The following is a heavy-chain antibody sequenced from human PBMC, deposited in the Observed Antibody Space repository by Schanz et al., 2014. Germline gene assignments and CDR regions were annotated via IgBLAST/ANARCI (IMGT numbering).Heavy chain of an antibody. CDR3: ASPSGYSDYGTYFDF. J-gene: IGHJ4*02. CDR1: GFTFSTYA. D-gene: IGHD5-12*01. CDR2: ISYDGSNK. Sequence: VQLLDSGGGLVQPGGSLRLSCAASGFTFSTYAMSWVRQAPGKGLEWVAVISYDGSNKYYADSVKGRFTISRDNSKNTLYLQMNSLRTEDTAVYYCASPSGYSDYGTYFDFWGQGTLVTGSS. V-gene: IGHV3-30-3*01.